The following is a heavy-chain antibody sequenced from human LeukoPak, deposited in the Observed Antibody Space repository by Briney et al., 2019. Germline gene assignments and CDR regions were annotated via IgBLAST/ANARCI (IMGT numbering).Heavy chain of an antibody. V-gene: IGHV3-21*01. CDR3: ARTTYGDYHPSAFDI. Sequence: GGSLRLSCAASGFTFSSYSMNWVRQAPGKGLEWVSSISSSSSYIFYADSVKGRFTISRDNAKNSLYLQMNSLRAEDTAVYYCARTTYGDYHPSAFDIWGQGTMVTVSS. CDR1: GFTFSSYS. D-gene: IGHD4-17*01. CDR2: ISSSSSYI. J-gene: IGHJ3*02.